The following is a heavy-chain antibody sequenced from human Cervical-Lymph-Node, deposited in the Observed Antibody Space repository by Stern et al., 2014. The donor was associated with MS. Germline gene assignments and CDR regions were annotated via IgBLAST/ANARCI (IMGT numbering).Heavy chain of an antibody. J-gene: IGHJ4*02. D-gene: IGHD3-22*01. CDR2: INSDGTTT. Sequence: VQLVESGGGLVQPGGSLSLSCAASGFAFSNYWMHWVRQGPGKGLAWVSRINSDGTTTGYADSVKGRFTISRDNAKNTLFLQMKSLRVDDTAVYYCARDDSSGYAVWGQGSLVTVSS. V-gene: IGHV3-74*02. CDR1: GFAFSNYW. CDR3: ARDDSSGYAV.